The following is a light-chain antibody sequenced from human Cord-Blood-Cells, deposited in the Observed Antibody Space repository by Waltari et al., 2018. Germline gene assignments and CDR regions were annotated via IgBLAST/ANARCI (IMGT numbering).Light chain of an antibody. V-gene: IGLV2-14*03. CDR3: SSYTSSSTLV. CDR2: DDS. CDR1: SSDVGAYNY. Sequence: QSALHQPASGSGSPGQSTTISCTGTSSDVGAYNYVSWYQQHPGKAPKLMIYDDSNRPSGFSNRFSGSKSGNTASLTISGLQAENEADYYCSSYTSSSTLVFGGGTKLTVL. J-gene: IGLJ3*02.